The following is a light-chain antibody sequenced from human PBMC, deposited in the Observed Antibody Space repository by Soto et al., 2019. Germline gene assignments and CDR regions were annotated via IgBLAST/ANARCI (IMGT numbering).Light chain of an antibody. Sequence: DIQMTQSPSSVSASVGDRVTITCRASQDISNYLAWYQQKPGKAPNLLIYTASSLQSGVPSKFSGSGSGTDFTLTISSLQAEDFATYYCQQTNSVPLTFGGGTKVEIK. CDR1: QDISNY. J-gene: IGKJ4*01. CDR2: TAS. CDR3: QQTNSVPLT. V-gene: IGKV1-12*01.